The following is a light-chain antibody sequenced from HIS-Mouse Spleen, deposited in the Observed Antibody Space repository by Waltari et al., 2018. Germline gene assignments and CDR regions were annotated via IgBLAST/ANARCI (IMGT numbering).Light chain of an antibody. V-gene: IGKV2-28*01. J-gene: IGKJ2*01. CDR2: LGS. CDR1: QSLLHSNGYNY. Sequence: DIVMTQSPLSLPVTPGEPASISCRSSQSLLHSNGYNYLDWYLQKPGQSRQLLIYLGSNRASGVPDRFSGSGSGTDFTLKISRVEAEDVGVYYCMQALQTPVTFGQGTKLEIK. CDR3: MQALQTPVT.